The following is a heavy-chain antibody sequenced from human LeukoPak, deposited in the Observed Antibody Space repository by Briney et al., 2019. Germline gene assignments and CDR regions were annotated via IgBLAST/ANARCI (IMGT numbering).Heavy chain of an antibody. J-gene: IGHJ4*02. V-gene: IGHV1-18*01. CDR3: ARVGGTNYYDSSGYFPYFDY. CDR2: ISAYNGNT. Sequence: GASEKVSCKASGYTFTSYGISWVRQAPGQGLEWMGWISAYNGNTNYAQKLQGRVTMTTDTSTSTAYMELRSLRSDDTAVYYCARVGGTNYYDSSGYFPYFDYWGQGTLVTVSS. CDR1: GYTFTSYG. D-gene: IGHD3-22*01.